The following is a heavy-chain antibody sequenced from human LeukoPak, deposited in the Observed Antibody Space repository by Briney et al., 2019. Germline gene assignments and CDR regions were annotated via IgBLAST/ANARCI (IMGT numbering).Heavy chain of an antibody. Sequence: GASVKVSCKASGGTFSSYAISWVRQASGQGLEWMGGIIPIFGTANYAQKFQGRVTITADESTSTAYMELSSLRSEDTAVYYCARDGLRIVGATYFDYWGQGTLVTVSS. CDR3: ARDGLRIVGATYFDY. CDR2: IIPIFGTA. V-gene: IGHV1-69*13. CDR1: GGTFSSYA. J-gene: IGHJ4*02. D-gene: IGHD1-26*01.